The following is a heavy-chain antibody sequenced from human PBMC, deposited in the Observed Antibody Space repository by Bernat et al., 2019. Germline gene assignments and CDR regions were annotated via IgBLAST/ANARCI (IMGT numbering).Heavy chain of an antibody. CDR1: GYTFTGYY. CDR2: INPNSGGT. Sequence: QVQLVQSGAEVKKPGASVKVSCKASGYTFTGYYMHWVRQAPGQGLEWMGRINPNSGGTNYAQKFQGRVTMTRDTAISTAYLELSRLRSDDTAVYYCARASAVWSGGSCSLGYWGQGTLVTVSS. D-gene: IGHD2-15*01. V-gene: IGHV1-2*06. J-gene: IGHJ4*02. CDR3: ARASAVWSGGSCSLGY.